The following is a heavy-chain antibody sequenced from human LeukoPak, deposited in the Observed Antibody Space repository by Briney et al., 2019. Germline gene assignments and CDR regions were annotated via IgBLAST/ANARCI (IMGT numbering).Heavy chain of an antibody. CDR2: IYYSGST. J-gene: IGHJ4*02. D-gene: IGHD5-24*01. V-gene: IGHV4-30-4*01. CDR1: GGSISSGDYY. Sequence: SQTLSLTCTVSGGSISSGDYYWSWTRLPPGKGLEWIGYIYYSGSTYYNPSLKSRVTISVDTSKNQFSLKLSSVTAADTAVYYCARERGWLHYYFDYWGQGTLVTVSS. CDR3: ARERGWLHYYFDY.